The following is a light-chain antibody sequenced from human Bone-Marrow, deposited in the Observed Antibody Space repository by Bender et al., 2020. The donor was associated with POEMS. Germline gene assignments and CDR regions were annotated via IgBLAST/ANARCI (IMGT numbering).Light chain of an antibody. CDR1: SGHSTYA. CDR2: LNSDGSH. V-gene: IGLV4-69*01. Sequence: QLVLTQSPSASASLGASVKLTCTLSSGHSTYAIAWHQQQPEKGPQYLMKLNSDGSHTKGDGIPDRFSGSSSGAERYLTISSLQSEDEADYYCQTWGTGPWVVFGGGTKLTVL. J-gene: IGLJ2*01. CDR3: QTWGTGPWVV.